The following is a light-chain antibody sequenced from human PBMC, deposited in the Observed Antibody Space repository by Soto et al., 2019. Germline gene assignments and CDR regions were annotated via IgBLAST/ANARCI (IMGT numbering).Light chain of an antibody. CDR1: QSVSSSY. CDR2: GAS. J-gene: IGKJ5*01. CDR3: QQYNNWPLIT. Sequence: EIVLTQSPGTLSLSPGERATLSCRASQSVSSSYLAWYQQKPGQAPRLLIYGASTRATGLPARFSGSGSGTEFTLTVSSLQSEDFAVYYCQQYNNWPLITFGQGTRLEIK. V-gene: IGKV3-15*01.